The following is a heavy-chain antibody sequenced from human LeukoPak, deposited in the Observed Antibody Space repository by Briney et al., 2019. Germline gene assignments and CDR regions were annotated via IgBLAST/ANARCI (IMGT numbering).Heavy chain of an antibody. CDR1: GFTVSYYY. D-gene: IGHD4-23*01. J-gene: IGHJ4*02. V-gene: IGHV3-66*02. CDR3: ARAGAVVTIDY. Sequence: PGGSLRLSCEAPGFTVSYYYMSSVRQAPGKGLEWVSIIYSGGSTYYADSVKGRFTISRDNSKNTLYLQMNSLRAEDTAVYYCARAGAVVTIDYWGQGTLVTVSS. CDR2: IYSGGST.